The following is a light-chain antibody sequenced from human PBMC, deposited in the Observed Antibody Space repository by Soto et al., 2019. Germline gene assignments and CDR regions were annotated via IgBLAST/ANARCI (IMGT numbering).Light chain of an antibody. J-gene: IGLJ2*01. Sequence: QPVLTQSPSASASLGASVKLTCTLSSGHSSYAIAWHQQQPEKGPRYLMKLDSDGSHTKGDAIPDRFSGSSSGAERYLTISSLQCADEADYYCQTWGTGIHVVFGGGTKLTVL. V-gene: IGLV4-69*01. CDR2: LDSDGSH. CDR3: QTWGTGIHVV. CDR1: SGHSSYA.